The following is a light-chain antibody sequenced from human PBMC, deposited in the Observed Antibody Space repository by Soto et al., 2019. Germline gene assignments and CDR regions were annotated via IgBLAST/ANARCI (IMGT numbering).Light chain of an antibody. V-gene: IGKV3-15*01. CDR2: GAS. J-gene: IGKJ4*01. CDR1: QSVSSN. CDR3: QQYNNWPALT. Sequence: EIVMTQSPATLSVSPGERATLSCRASQSVSSNLAWYQQKPGQAPRLLIYGASTRATGSPARFSGSRSGTEFTLTSSSLQYEDFAVYYCQQYNNWPALTFGGGTKVEIK.